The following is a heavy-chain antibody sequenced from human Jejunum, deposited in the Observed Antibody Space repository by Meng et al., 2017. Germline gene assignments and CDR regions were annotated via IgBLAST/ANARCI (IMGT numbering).Heavy chain of an antibody. D-gene: IGHD5-18*01. CDR3: ARLRGDSGWFRYFDY. CDR2: INTNTGSP. J-gene: IGHJ4*02. V-gene: IGHV7-4-1*02. Sequence: QLQPVQSGSELGKPGASMKVSCKASGYTFTKYNINWVRQAPGQGLEWMGWINTNTGSPTYAQDFTGRFVFSLDTSVDTAYLEISSLKADDIAVYYCARLRGDSGWFRYFDYWGQGTLVTVSS. CDR1: GYTFTKYN.